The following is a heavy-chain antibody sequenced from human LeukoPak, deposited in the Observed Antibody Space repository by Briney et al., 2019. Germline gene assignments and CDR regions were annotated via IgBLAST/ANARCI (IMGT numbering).Heavy chain of an antibody. CDR3: ASEAAGRFDY. D-gene: IGHD6-25*01. Sequence: SVKVSCKASGGTFSSYAISWVRPAPGQGLEWMGGIIPIFGTANYAQKFQGRVTITADESTSTAYMELSSLRSEDTAVYYCASEAAGRFDYWGQGTLVTVSS. V-gene: IGHV1-69*13. CDR1: GGTFSSYA. J-gene: IGHJ4*02. CDR2: IIPIFGTA.